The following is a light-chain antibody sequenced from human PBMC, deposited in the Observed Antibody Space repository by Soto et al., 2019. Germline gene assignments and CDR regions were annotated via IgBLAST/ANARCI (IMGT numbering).Light chain of an antibody. CDR1: SSVRSY. CDR3: QQRYAWPPIT. V-gene: IGKV3-11*01. J-gene: IGKJ5*01. Sequence: EIVLTQSPATLSLSPGERANLSCRASSSVRSYLAWYQQKPGQAPRLLIYDASNRAAGIPARFSGSGSETDFTLTISNLEPEDFAVYYCQQRYAWPPITFGQGTRLEIK. CDR2: DAS.